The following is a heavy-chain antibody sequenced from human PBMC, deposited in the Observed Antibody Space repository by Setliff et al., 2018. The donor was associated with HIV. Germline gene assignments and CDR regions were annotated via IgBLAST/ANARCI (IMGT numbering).Heavy chain of an antibody. CDR1: GGSINRSNYY. CDR3: ARQRHGGAGAHDY. D-gene: IGHD3-16*01. V-gene: IGHV4-39*07. CDR2: ISYTGST. J-gene: IGHJ4*02. Sequence: PSETLSLTCTVPGGSINRSNYYWGWIRQPPGKGLEWIGTISYTGSTYYDPSLKSRVTISLDTSKNQFFLKLSSVTAADTAVYYCARQRHGGAGAHDYWGQGTLVTVSS.